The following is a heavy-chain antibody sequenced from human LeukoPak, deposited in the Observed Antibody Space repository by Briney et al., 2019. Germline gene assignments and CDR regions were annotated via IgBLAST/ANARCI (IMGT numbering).Heavy chain of an antibody. Sequence: SETLALTCSVSGGSISSSSYYWGWIRQSPGQGLEWIGSMYYRGTTYENSSIKSRLSLSIDTSNNQFSLKLTSVTAADTAVYYCAREYSRSVVAGSRPDLWGQGLLVTVSS. CDR2: MYYRGTT. D-gene: IGHD2-21*01. J-gene: IGHJ4*02. V-gene: IGHV4-39*02. CDR1: GGSISSSSYY. CDR3: AREYSRSVVAGSRPDL.